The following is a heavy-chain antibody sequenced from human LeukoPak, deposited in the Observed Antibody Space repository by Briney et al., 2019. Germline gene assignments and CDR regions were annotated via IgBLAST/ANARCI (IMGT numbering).Heavy chain of an antibody. CDR3: ARSYLYFDY. CDR1: GGSISSSSYY. D-gene: IGHD2/OR15-2a*01. CDR2: IYYSGST. J-gene: IGHJ4*02. V-gene: IGHV4-39*01. Sequence: SETLSLTCTVSGGSISSSSYYWGWNRQPPGKGLEWIGSIYYSGSTYYNPSLKSRVTISVDTSKNQFSLKLSSVTAADTAVYYCARSYLYFDYWGQGTLVTVSS.